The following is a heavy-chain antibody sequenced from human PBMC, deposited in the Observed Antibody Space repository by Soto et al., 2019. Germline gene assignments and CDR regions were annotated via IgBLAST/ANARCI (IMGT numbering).Heavy chain of an antibody. Sequence: GGSLRLSCAASGFTFSSYAMHWVRQAPGKGLEWVAVISYDGSNKYYADSVKGRFTISRDNSKNTLYLQMNSLRAEDTAVYYCVKGSRGSRPYYFDYWGQGTRVTVSS. V-gene: IGHV3-30-3*01. D-gene: IGHD3-22*01. J-gene: IGHJ4*02. CDR1: GFTFSSYA. CDR2: ISYDGSNK. CDR3: VKGSRGSRPYYFDY.